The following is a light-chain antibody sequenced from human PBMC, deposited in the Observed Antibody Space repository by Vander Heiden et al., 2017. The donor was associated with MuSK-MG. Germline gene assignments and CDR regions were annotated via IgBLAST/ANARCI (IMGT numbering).Light chain of an antibody. J-gene: IGKJ5*01. CDR1: QSIDTY. CDR2: ASS. Sequence: DIQMTQSPSSLSASVGDRVTITCRASQSIDTYLVWYQQKPGKAPKLLIYASSTLQGGVPSRFSGSGSGTDFTLTISSLQPEDFATYFCQQTYSIPHTFGQGTRL. V-gene: IGKV1-39*01. CDR3: QQTYSIPHT.